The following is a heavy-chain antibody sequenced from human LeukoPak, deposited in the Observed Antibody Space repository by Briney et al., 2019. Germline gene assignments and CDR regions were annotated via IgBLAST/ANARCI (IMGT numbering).Heavy chain of an antibody. V-gene: IGHV4-59*10. CDR3: ARGSVWFGELQYYFDY. Sequence: SETLSLTCAVYGGSFSGYYWSWIRKPAGMGLEWIGRIYTSGSTNYNPSLKSRVTMSVDTSKNQFSLKLSSVTAADTAVYYCARGSVWFGELQYYFDYWGQGTLVTVSS. CDR2: IYTSGST. D-gene: IGHD3-10*01. J-gene: IGHJ4*02. CDR1: GGSFSGYY.